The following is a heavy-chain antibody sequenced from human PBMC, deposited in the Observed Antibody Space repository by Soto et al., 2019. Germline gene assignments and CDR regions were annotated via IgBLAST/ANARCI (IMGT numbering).Heavy chain of an antibody. V-gene: IGHV4-31*03. CDR2: IYYSGST. CDR3: ASSIAAAGMRWFDP. Sequence: QVQLQESGPGLVKPSQTLSLTCTVSGGSISSGGYYWSWIRQHPGKGLEWIGYIYYSGSTYYNPSLKSRVTISVDTSKNQVSLKLSSVTAADTAVYYCASSIAAAGMRWFDPWGQGTLVTVSS. CDR1: GGSISSGGYY. D-gene: IGHD6-13*01. J-gene: IGHJ5*02.